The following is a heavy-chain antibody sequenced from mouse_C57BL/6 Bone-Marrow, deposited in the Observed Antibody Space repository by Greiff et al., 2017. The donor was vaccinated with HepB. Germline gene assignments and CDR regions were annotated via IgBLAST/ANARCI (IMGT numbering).Heavy chain of an antibody. D-gene: IGHD1-1*01. J-gene: IGHJ3*01. CDR2: ISDGGSYT. CDR1: GFTFSSYA. Sequence: EVKVVESGGGLVKPGGSLKLSCAASGFTFSSYAMSWVRQTPEKRLEWVATISDGGSYTYYPDNVKGRFTISRDNAKNNLYLQMSHLKSEDTAMYYCARERIYYYGSSYKGFAYWGQGTLVTVSA. CDR3: ARERIYYYGSSYKGFAY. V-gene: IGHV5-4*01.